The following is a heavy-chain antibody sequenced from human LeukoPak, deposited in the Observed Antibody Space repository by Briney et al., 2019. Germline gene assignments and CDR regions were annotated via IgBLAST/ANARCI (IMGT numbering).Heavy chain of an antibody. CDR1: GFTFSSYG. V-gene: IGHV3-33*01. Sequence: GGSLRLSCAASGFTFSSYGMHWVRQAPGKGLEWVAVIWYDGSNKYYADSVKGRFTISRDNSKNTLYLQMNSLRAEDTAVYYCARDIYFYGDYVIDYWGQGTLVTVSS. D-gene: IGHD4-17*01. CDR3: ARDIYFYGDYVIDY. CDR2: IWYDGSNK. J-gene: IGHJ4*02.